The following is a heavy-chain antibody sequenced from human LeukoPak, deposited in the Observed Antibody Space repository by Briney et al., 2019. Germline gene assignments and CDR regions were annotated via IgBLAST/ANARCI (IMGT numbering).Heavy chain of an antibody. D-gene: IGHD5-24*01. CDR2: IGKTGDT. CDR1: GFTLSTYD. J-gene: IGHJ4*02. V-gene: IGHV3-13*04. CDR3: ARGADGFDY. Sequence: GGSLRLSCAASGFTLSTYDMHWVRQATGKGLEWVSGIGKTGDTYYSGSVKGRFTNSRENAKNSLYLEMNSLRAGDTAVYYCARGADGFDYWGQGTLVTVSS.